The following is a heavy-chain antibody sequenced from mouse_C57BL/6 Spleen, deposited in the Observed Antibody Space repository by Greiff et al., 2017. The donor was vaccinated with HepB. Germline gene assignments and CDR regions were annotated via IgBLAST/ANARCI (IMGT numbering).Heavy chain of an antibody. J-gene: IGHJ3*01. D-gene: IGHD2-3*01. CDR2: IDPSDSET. CDR3: ARKGDDGAWFAY. CDR1: GYTFTSYW. V-gene: IGHV1-52*01. Sequence: QVQLQQPGAELVRPGSSVKLSCKASGYTFTSYWMHWVKQRPIQGLEWIGNIDPSDSETHYNQKFKDKATLTVDKSSSTAYMQLSSLTSEDSAVCYSARKGDDGAWFAYWGQGTLVTVSA.